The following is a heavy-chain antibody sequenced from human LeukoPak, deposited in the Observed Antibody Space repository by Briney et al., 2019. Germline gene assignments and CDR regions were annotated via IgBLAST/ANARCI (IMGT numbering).Heavy chain of an antibody. CDR3: ASKDYYDSSGVL. CDR1: GFTFSSYE. Sequence: PGGSLRLSCAASGFTFSSYEMNWVRQAPGKGLEWVSYISSSGSTIYYADSVKGRFTISRDNAKNSLYLQMNSLRAEDTAVYYCASKDYYDSSGVLWGQGTLVTVSS. CDR2: ISSSGSTI. J-gene: IGHJ4*02. D-gene: IGHD3-22*01. V-gene: IGHV3-48*03.